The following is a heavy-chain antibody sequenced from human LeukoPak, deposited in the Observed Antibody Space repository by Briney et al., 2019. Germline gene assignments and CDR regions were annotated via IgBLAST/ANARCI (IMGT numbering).Heavy chain of an antibody. CDR2: IYPGDSDT. CDR1: GYSFTSYW. V-gene: IGHV5-51*01. D-gene: IGHD3-22*01. J-gene: IGHJ4*02. CDR3: ARPSGSSGYYYDFDY. Sequence: GESLKISCKGSGYSFTSYWIGWVRQMPGKGLEWMGIIYPGDSDTRYSPSFQGQVTISADKSIRTAYLQWSSLKASDTAMYYCARPSGSSGYYYDFDYWGQGTLVTVSS.